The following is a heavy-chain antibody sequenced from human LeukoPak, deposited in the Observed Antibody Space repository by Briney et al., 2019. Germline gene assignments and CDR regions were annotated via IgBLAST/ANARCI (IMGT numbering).Heavy chain of an antibody. D-gene: IGHD2-2*01. J-gene: IGHJ4*02. CDR2: IDTSSSYI. V-gene: IGHV3-21*06. CDR1: GFAFSSYN. Sequence: GGSLRLSCAASGFAFSSYNMKWVRQAPGKGLEWVSFIDTSSSYIYYTGSVKGRFTVSRDNSKNSLYLQMDSLRVEDTSVYYCARAGYCSSTSCDGGIDYWGQGTLVTVSS. CDR3: ARAGYCSSTSCDGGIDY.